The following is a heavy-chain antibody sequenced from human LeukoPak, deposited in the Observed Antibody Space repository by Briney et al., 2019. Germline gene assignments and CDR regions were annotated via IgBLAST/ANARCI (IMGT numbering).Heavy chain of an antibody. V-gene: IGHV4-4*07. CDR2: IYTSGST. CDR3: ATSSAVGGVKWFDP. D-gene: IGHD6-19*01. CDR1: GGPISSYY. Sequence: SETLSLTCTVSGGPISSYYWSWIRQTAGKGLEWIGRIYTSGSTDYSPSLRGRVTISVDKSKNQLSLKLNSVTAADTAVYYCATSSAVGGVKWFDPWGRGTLVTVSS. J-gene: IGHJ5*02.